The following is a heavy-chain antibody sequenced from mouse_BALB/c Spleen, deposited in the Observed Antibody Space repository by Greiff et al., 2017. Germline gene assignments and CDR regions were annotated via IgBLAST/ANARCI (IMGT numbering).Heavy chain of an antibody. D-gene: IGHD1-1*01. CDR1: GFSLTSYG. Sequence: QVQLQQSGPGLVQPSQSLSITCTVSGFSLTSYGVHWVRQSPGKGLEWLGVIWSGGSTDYTAAFISRLSISKDNSKSQVFFKMNSLQANDTAIYYCARNFGSSYVGWYFDVWGAGTTVTVSS. J-gene: IGHJ1*01. CDR2: IWSGGST. V-gene: IGHV2-2*02. CDR3: ARNFGSSYVGWYFDV.